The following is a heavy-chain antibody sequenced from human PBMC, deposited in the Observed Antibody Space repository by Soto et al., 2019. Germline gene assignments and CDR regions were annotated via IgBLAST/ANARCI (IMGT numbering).Heavy chain of an antibody. D-gene: IGHD3-10*01. CDR2: FRSSGDDGTT. CDR3: AKKVNSGSGSQYFDY. CDR1: GFTFSSYS. V-gene: IGHV3-23*01. J-gene: IGHJ4*02. Sequence: GRSLRLSCASSGFTFSSYSMSWVRQAPGKGLEWVSGFRSSGDDGTTYYADSVKGRFTISRDNSKNTLLLQMNSLRAEDTAIYYCAKKVNSGSGSQYFDYWGQGTLVTVSS.